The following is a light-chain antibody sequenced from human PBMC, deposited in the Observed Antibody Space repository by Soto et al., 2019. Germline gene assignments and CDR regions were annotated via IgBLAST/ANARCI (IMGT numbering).Light chain of an antibody. CDR2: GAS. Sequence: TVLTQSPGTLSLSPGKRATLSCRASHSVSSNLAWYQQKPGQAPRLLIYGASSRATGIPDRFSGSGSGTDFTLTISRLEPEDFAVYYCQHYGNSPPSVTFGPGTKVD. CDR1: HSVSSN. V-gene: IGKV3-20*01. J-gene: IGKJ3*01. CDR3: QHYGNSPPSVT.